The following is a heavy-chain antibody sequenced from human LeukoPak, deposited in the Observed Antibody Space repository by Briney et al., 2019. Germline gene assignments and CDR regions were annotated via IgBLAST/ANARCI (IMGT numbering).Heavy chain of an antibody. CDR1: GFTFSKAW. J-gene: IGHJ4*02. CDR2: IKSKTDGGTT. Sequence: GGSLRLSSAASGFTFSKAWMNWVRQAPGKGLEWVGIIKSKTDGGTTDYTAAVKGRFTISRDDSKNTVYLQMNSLKTEDTAMYYCARIMGTIGVWGQGTLVTVSS. CDR3: ARIMGTIGV. V-gene: IGHV3-15*01. D-gene: IGHD1-26*01.